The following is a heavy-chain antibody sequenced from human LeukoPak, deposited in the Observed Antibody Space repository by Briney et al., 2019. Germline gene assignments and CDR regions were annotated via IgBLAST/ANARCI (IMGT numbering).Heavy chain of an antibody. J-gene: IGHJ4*02. CDR1: GYTFTGYY. CDR3: AKWGATTNY. D-gene: IGHD1-26*01. V-gene: IGHV1-2*02. Sequence: ASVKVSCKASGYTFTGYYMHWVRQAPGQGLEWMGWINTDSGGTHIAQKFQGRVTMTTDTSISTAYAEVTRLQSDDTAVYYCAKWGATTNYWGQGTLVTVSS. CDR2: INTDSGGT.